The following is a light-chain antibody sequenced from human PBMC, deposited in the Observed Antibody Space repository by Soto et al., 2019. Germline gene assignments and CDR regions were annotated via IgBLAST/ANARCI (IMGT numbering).Light chain of an antibody. Sequence: DIQMTQSPSTLSASVGDRVTITCRASQSISSWLAWYQQKPGKAPKLLIYKASNLESGVPSRFSGGGSGTEFTLTISRRQPDDFATYYGQQYNRFSRTFGLGTRVEIQ. CDR1: QSISSW. J-gene: IGKJ1*01. V-gene: IGKV1-5*03. CDR2: KAS. CDR3: QQYNRFSRT.